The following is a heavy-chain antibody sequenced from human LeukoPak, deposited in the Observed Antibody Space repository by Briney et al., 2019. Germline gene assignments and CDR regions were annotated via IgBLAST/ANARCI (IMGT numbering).Heavy chain of an antibody. V-gene: IGHV3-64*01. CDR3: ARGNGYCSGGSCYSYYYYGMDV. Sequence: GGSLRLSCAASGFTFSSYAMHWVRQAPGKGLEYVSAISSNGGSTYYANSVKGRFTISRDNSKNTLYLQMGSLRAEDMAVYYGARGNGYCSGGSCYSYYYYGMDVWGQGTTVTVSS. CDR2: ISSNGGST. J-gene: IGHJ6*02. D-gene: IGHD2-15*01. CDR1: GFTFSSYA.